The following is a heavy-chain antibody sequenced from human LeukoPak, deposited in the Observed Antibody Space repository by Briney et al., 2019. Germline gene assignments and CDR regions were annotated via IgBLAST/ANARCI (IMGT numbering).Heavy chain of an antibody. Sequence: SVKVSCKASGGTFSSYAISWVRQAPGQGLEWMGGIIPIFSTANYAQKFQGRVTITADESTSTAYMELSSLRSKDTAVYYCARGTDLWSANYYYYMDVWGKGTTVTVSS. D-gene: IGHD3-3*01. V-gene: IGHV1-69*13. CDR1: GGTFSSYA. J-gene: IGHJ6*03. CDR2: IIPIFSTA. CDR3: ARGTDLWSANYYYYMDV.